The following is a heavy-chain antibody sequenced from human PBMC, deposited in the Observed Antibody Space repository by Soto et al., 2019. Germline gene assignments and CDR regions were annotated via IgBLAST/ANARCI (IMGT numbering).Heavy chain of an antibody. CDR2: INKSGNT. V-gene: IGHV4-34*01. CDR1: GGSFSGYY. CDR3: ARTGRGLWGGYDG. D-gene: IGHD5-12*01. Sequence: QVQLQQWGAGLLKPSETLSLTCAVYGGSFSGYYWTWIRQPPGKGLEWIGEINKSGNTNHNASLKSRVTISVDKSKNQFSLKLSSVTAADTAVYYCARTGRGLWGGYDGWGQGTLVTVSS. J-gene: IGHJ4*02.